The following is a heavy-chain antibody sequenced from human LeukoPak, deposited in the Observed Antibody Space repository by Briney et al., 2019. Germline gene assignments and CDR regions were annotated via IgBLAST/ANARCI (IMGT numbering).Heavy chain of an antibody. D-gene: IGHD6-19*01. Sequence: GESLKISCQGSGYTFTSYWIGWVRQMPGKGLEWMGIIYPGDSDTRYSPSFQGQVTISAASSINTAYLQWTGLKASDTAMYYCARSSTIAVAEIYFDYWGQGTLVTVSS. CDR1: GYTFTSYW. CDR3: ARSSTIAVAEIYFDY. J-gene: IGHJ4*02. CDR2: IYPGDSDT. V-gene: IGHV5-51*01.